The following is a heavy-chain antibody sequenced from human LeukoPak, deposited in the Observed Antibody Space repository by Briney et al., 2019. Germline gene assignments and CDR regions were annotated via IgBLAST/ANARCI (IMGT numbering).Heavy chain of an antibody. Sequence: GGSLRLSCAASGFTFNSFAMSWVRQAPGKGLEWVSTISGNAVSTYYADSVKGRFTISRDNSKNTVYVQMNSLRAEDTAAYYCAKDSTSAWFDPWGQGTLVTVSS. J-gene: IGHJ5*02. D-gene: IGHD2/OR15-2a*01. CDR2: ISGNAVST. CDR1: GFTFNSFA. V-gene: IGHV3-23*01. CDR3: AKDSTSAWFDP.